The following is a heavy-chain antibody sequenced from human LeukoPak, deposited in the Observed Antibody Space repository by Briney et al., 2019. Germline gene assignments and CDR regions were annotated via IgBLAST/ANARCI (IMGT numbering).Heavy chain of an antibody. J-gene: IGHJ4*02. CDR3: VKDHGYSSAWYVRGLDY. CDR1: GFTFSGYA. Sequence: GGSLRLSCSASGFTFSGYAMHWVRQAPGEGLEYVSAISSNGGSTHYADSVKGRFTISRDNSKNTLYLQMSSLRAEDTAVYYCVKDHGYSSAWYVRGLDYWGQGTLVTVSS. D-gene: IGHD6-19*01. V-gene: IGHV3-64D*09. CDR2: ISSNGGST.